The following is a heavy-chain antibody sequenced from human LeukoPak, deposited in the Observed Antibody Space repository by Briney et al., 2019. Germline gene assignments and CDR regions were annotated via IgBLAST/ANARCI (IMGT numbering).Heavy chain of an antibody. CDR2: IRYDGSNK. CDR1: GFTFSSYG. CDR3: AKACYYGSGNQFDY. Sequence: GGSLRLSCAASGFTFSSYGMHWVRQAPGKGLEWVAFIRYDGSNKYYADSVKGRFTISRDNSKNTLYLQMNSLRAEDTAVYYCAKACYYGSGNQFDYWGQGTLVTVSS. J-gene: IGHJ4*02. V-gene: IGHV3-30*02. D-gene: IGHD3-10*01.